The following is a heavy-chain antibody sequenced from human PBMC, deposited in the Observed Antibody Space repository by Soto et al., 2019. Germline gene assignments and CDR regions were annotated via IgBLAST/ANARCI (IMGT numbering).Heavy chain of an antibody. J-gene: IGHJ4*02. Sequence: EVQLVASGGGLVQPGGSLRLSCAASGFTFSSYWMSWVRQAPGKGLEWVANIKQDGSEKYYVDSVKGRFTISRDNAKNSLYLQMNSLRAEDTAVYYCARGWHYYGSGSYYNGFGYWGQGTLVTVSS. V-gene: IGHV3-7*03. CDR1: GFTFSSYW. CDR2: IKQDGSEK. CDR3: ARGWHYYGSGSYYNGFGY. D-gene: IGHD3-10*01.